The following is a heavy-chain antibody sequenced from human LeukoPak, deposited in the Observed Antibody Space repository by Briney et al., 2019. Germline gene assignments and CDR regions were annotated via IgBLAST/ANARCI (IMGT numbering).Heavy chain of an antibody. CDR1: GFTFSSYA. Sequence: PGGSLRLSCAASGFTFSSYAMSWVRQAPGKGQEWVSTISGSGAYTYYADSVKGRLTISRDNSKNTLYLQMNSLRAEDTAVYYCAKYFASGSYYKLPHWGQGTLVTVSS. CDR3: AKYFASGSYYKLPH. J-gene: IGHJ1*01. CDR2: ISGSGAYT. V-gene: IGHV3-23*01. D-gene: IGHD3-10*01.